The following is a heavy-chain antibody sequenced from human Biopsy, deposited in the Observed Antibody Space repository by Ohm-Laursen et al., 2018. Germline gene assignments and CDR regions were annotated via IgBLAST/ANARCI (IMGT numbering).Heavy chain of an antibody. Sequence: TQTLTLTCSFSGFSLSARGMCVSWILQAPGKALEWLARVDWVDYMDYSASLQTKLSISKDTSNDQVVLTVNNVDPADTATYYCARTPILIVSAGLVYRHRRHLQGMDVWGQGIAVTVS. J-gene: IGHJ6*02. D-gene: IGHD6-13*01. CDR2: VDWVDYM. CDR1: GFSLSARGMC. V-gene: IGHV2-70*11. CDR3: ARTPILIVSAGLVYRHRRHLQGMDV.